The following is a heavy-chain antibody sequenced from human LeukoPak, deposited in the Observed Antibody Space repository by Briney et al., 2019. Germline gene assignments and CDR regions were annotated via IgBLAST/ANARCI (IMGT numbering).Heavy chain of an antibody. D-gene: IGHD6-19*01. CDR3: ARQWLVLDY. Sequence: GGSLRLSCAASGFTFSSYAMSWVRQAPGKGLEWVSYISSSSSTIYYADSVKGRFTISRDNAKNSLYLQMNSLRAEDTAVYYCARQWLVLDYWGQGTLVTVSS. CDR1: GFTFSSYA. CDR2: ISSSSSTI. J-gene: IGHJ4*02. V-gene: IGHV3-48*01.